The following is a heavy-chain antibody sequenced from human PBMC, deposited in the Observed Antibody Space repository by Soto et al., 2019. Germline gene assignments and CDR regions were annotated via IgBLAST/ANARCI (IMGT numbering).Heavy chain of an antibody. D-gene: IGHD6-6*01. Sequence: GESLKISYAASGFTFSSYWMSWVRQAPGKGLEWVANIKQDGSEKYYVDSVKGRFTISRDNAKNSLYLQMNSLRAEDTAVYYCARDQRYSSSSFYYYYYMDVWGKGTTVTVSS. CDR3: ARDQRYSSSSFYYYYYMDV. J-gene: IGHJ6*03. CDR2: IKQDGSEK. V-gene: IGHV3-7*01. CDR1: GFTFSSYW.